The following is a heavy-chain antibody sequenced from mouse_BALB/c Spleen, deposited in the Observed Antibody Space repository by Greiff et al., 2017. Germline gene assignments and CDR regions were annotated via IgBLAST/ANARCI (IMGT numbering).Heavy chain of an antibody. D-gene: IGHD3-1*01. V-gene: IGHV1-9*01. CDR2: ILPGSGST. J-gene: IGHJ4*01. CDR3: AREGARATSYYAMDY. Sequence: VKLVESGAELMKPGASVKISCKATGYTFSSYWIEWVKQRPGHGLEWIGEILPGSGSTNYNEKFKGKATFTADTSSNTAYMQLSSLTSEDSAVYYCAREGARATSYYAMDYWGQGTSVTVSS. CDR1: GYTFSSYW.